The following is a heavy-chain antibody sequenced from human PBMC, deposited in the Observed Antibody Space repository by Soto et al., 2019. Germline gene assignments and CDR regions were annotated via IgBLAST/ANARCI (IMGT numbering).Heavy chain of an antibody. CDR1: GGTFSSYT. V-gene: IGHV1-69*02. Sequence: QVQLVQSGAEVKKPGSSVKVSCKASGGTFSSYTISWVRQAPGQGLEWMGRIIPILGIANYAQQFQGRVTITADKPTSRAYMELGSLRSEDTAVYYCARVVRGGTYYYGMDVWGQGCKVSVSS. CDR2: IIPILGIA. J-gene: IGHJ6*02. CDR3: ARVVRGGTYYYGMDV. D-gene: IGHD3-10*01.